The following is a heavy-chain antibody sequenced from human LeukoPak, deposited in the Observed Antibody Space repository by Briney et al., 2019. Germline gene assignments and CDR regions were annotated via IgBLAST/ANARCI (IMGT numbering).Heavy chain of an antibody. J-gene: IGHJ3*02. Sequence: SETLSLTCTVSGGSISSYYWSWIRQPPGKGLEWIGYIYYSGSTNYNPSLKSRVTISVDTSKNQFSLKLSSVTAADTAVYYCARDRILGCGGDCYPDAFDIWGQGTMVTVSS. CDR2: IYYSGST. CDR3: ARDRILGCGGDCYPDAFDI. V-gene: IGHV4-59*01. D-gene: IGHD2-21*02. CDR1: GGSISSYY.